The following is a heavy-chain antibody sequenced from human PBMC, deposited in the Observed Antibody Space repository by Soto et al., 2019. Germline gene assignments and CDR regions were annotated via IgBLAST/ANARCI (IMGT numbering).Heavy chain of an antibody. CDR3: ALISSNIWGSYRYLLFDY. CDR2: ISWNSGSI. V-gene: IGHV3-9*01. CDR1: GFTFDDYA. Sequence: EVQLVESGGGLVQPGRSLRLSCAASGFTFDDYAMHWVRQAPGKGLEWVSGISWNSGSIGYADSVKGRFTISRDNAKNSLYLQMHSLRAEDTALYYCALISSNIWGSYRYLLFDYWGQGTLVTVSS. D-gene: IGHD3-16*02. J-gene: IGHJ4*02.